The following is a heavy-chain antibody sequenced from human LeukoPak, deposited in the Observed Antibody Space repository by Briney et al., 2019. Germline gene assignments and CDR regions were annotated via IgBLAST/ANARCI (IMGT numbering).Heavy chain of an antibody. J-gene: IGHJ4*02. Sequence: PSETLSLTCAVYGGSFSGYYCSWIRQPPGKGLEWIGEINHSGSTNYNPSLKSRVTISVDTSKNQFSLKLSSVTAADTAVYYCASRHATIFGFYWGQGTLVTVSS. D-gene: IGHD3-3*01. CDR1: GGSFSGYY. V-gene: IGHV4-34*01. CDR2: INHSGST. CDR3: ASRHATIFGFY.